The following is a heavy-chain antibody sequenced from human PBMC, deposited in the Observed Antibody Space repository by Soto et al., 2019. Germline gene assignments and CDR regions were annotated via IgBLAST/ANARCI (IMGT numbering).Heavy chain of an antibody. CDR2: IIGSGGTT. J-gene: IGHJ4*02. CDR1: GXTFNTYS. CDR3: ATRLTRYFDC. D-gene: IGHD7-27*01. Sequence: GSLRLSCAASGXTFNTYSMSWVRQAPGKGLEWVSTIIGSGGTTYYADSVKGRFTISRDDSKSTLYLRMDSLRAEYTALYYCATRLTRYFDCWGQGTLVTVSS. V-gene: IGHV3-23*01.